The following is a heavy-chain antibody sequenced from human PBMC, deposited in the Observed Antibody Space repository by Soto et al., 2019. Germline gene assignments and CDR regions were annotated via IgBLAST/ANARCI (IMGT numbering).Heavy chain of an antibody. V-gene: IGHV4-39*01. J-gene: IGHJ6*02. Sequence: QLQLQESGPGLVKPSETLSLTCTVSGGAISSSNYYWGWIRQPPGKGLEWIVSMYYSGSSYYNPSLQSRVTISIDTSKNQFSLKLSSVTAADTAVYYCARQGSGAYYYYYSVDVWGQGTTVTVSS. CDR1: GGAISSSNYY. CDR2: MYYSGSS. CDR3: ARQGSGAYYYYYSVDV. D-gene: IGHD1-26*01.